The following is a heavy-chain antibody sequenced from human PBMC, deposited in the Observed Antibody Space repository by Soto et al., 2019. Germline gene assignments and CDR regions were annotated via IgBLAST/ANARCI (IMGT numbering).Heavy chain of an antibody. V-gene: IGHV3-11*04. J-gene: IGHJ3*02. CDR1: GFTFSDYY. CDR3: AGATTPPNDAFDI. Sequence: GGSLRLSCAASGFTFSDYYMSWIRQAPGKGLEWVSYISSSGSTIYYADSVKGRFTISRDNAKNSLYLQMNSLRAEDTAVYYCAGATTPPNDAFDIWGQGTMVTVSS. CDR2: ISSSGSTI. D-gene: IGHD1-7*01.